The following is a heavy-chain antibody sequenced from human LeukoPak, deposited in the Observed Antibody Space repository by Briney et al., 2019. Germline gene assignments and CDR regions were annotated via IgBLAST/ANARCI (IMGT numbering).Heavy chain of an antibody. J-gene: IGHJ4*02. D-gene: IGHD1-26*01. CDR1: GFTFSSYG. Sequence: GGSLRLSCAASGFTFSSYGMNWVRQAPGKGLEWVSSISSSSSYIYYADSVKGRFTISRDNAKNSLFLQMNSLRAEDTAVYYCARRGYSGTYYFEDWGQGTLVTVSS. CDR2: ISSSSSYI. CDR3: ARRGYSGTYYFED. V-gene: IGHV3-21*01.